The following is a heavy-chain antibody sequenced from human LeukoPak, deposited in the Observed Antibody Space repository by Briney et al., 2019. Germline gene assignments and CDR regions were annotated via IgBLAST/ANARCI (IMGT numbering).Heavy chain of an antibody. V-gene: IGHV4-59*01. CDR2: IYYSGST. D-gene: IGHD3-3*01. J-gene: IGHJ4*02. CDR1: GGSISSYY. Sequence: PSETLSPTCTVSGGSISSYYWSWIRQPPGKGLEWIGYIYYSGSTNYNPSLKSRVTISVDTSKNQFSLKLSSVTAADTAVYYCARAYYDFWSGYPYYFDYWGQGTLVTVSS. CDR3: ARAYYDFWSGYPYYFDY.